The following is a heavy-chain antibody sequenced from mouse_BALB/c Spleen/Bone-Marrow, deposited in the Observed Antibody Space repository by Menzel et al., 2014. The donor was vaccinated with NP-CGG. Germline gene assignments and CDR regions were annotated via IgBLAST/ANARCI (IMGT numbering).Heavy chain of an antibody. CDR2: ISSGSGAI. Sequence: EVQLVESGGGLVQPGGSRKLSCAASGFTFSSFGMHWVRQAPEKGLEWIAYISSGSGAIFYADTVKGRFTISRDNPKNTLFLQMTSLRSEDTAIYFCTRGGNWEDFDYWGQGTTLTVSS. CDR3: TRGGNWEDFDY. J-gene: IGHJ2*01. V-gene: IGHV5-17*02. D-gene: IGHD4-1*01. CDR1: GFTFSSFG.